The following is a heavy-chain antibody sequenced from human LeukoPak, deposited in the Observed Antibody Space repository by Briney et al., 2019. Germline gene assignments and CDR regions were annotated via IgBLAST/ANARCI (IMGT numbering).Heavy chain of an antibody. CDR1: GFTFGSFA. D-gene: IGHD3-10*01. CDR2: ISGSGGST. CDR3: AKDTNYGPLYYFDY. V-gene: IGHV3-23*01. J-gene: IGHJ4*02. Sequence: GGSLRLSCAASGFTFGSFAMSWVRQAPGEGLEWVSAISGSGGSTYYADSVKGRFTISRDNSKNTLYLQMNSLRAEDTAVYYCAKDTNYGPLYYFDYWGQGTLVTVSS.